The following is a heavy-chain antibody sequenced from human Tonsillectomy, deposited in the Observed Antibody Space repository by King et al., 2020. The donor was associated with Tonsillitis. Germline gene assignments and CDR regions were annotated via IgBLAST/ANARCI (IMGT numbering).Heavy chain of an antibody. CDR1: GFTFSSYA. Sequence: VQLVESGGGVVQPGRSLRLSCAASGFTFSSYAMHWVRQAPGKGLEWVAVISYDGSNKYYADSVKGRFTISRDKSKNTLYLQMNSLRAEDTAVYYCASNYCSGGSCYSGYNWFDPWGQGTLVTVSS. CDR2: ISYDGSNK. D-gene: IGHD2-15*01. V-gene: IGHV3-30*04. CDR3: ASNYCSGGSCYSGYNWFDP. J-gene: IGHJ5*02.